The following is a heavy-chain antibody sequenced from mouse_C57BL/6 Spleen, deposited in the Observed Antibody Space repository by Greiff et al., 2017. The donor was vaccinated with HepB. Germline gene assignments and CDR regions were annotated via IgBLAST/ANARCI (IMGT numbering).Heavy chain of an antibody. Sequence: EVHLVESGPGLVKPSQSLSLTCSVTGYSITSGYYWNWIRQFPGNKLEWMGYISYDGSNNYNPSLKNRISITRDTSKNQFFLKLNSVTTEDTATYYCARRNDYGWYFDVWGTGTTVTVSS. CDR3: ARRNDYGWYFDV. CDR1: GYSITSGYY. D-gene: IGHD2-4*01. V-gene: IGHV3-6*01. CDR2: ISYDGSN. J-gene: IGHJ1*03.